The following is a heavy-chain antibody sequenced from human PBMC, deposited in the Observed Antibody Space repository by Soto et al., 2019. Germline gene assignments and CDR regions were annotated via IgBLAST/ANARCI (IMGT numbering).Heavy chain of an antibody. CDR2: ISYSGTT. CDR1: GGSINNNHYY. CDR3: ARVSGSYYYGMDV. Sequence: PSETLSLTCTVSGGSINNNHYYWGWVRQPPGKGLEWIGSISYSGTTYFNPSLKSRVVKSVDTSRNQFSLRLTSVTAADTAVYYCARVSGSYYYGMDVWGQGTTVTVSS. V-gene: IGHV4-39*01. D-gene: IGHD1-26*01. J-gene: IGHJ6*02.